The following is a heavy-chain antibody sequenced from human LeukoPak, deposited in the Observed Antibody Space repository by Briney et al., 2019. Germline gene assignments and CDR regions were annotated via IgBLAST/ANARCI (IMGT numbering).Heavy chain of an antibody. CDR2: INWNGGST. V-gene: IGHV3-20*04. D-gene: IGHD5-12*01. J-gene: IGHJ4*02. CDR1: GFTFDDYG. CDR3: ARVTYYDSLYYFDY. Sequence: GGSLRLSCAASGFTFDDYGLSWVRQAPGKGLEWVSGINWNGGSTGYADSVRGRFTISRDNAKNSLYLQMNSLRAEDTALYYCARVTYYDSLYYFDYWGQGTLVTVSS.